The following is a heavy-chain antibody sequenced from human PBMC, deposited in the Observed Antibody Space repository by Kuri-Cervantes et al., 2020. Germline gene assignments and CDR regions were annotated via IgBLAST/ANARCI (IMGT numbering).Heavy chain of an antibody. V-gene: IGHV1-2*02. CDR1: GYTFTSYG. J-gene: IGHJ4*02. D-gene: IGHD5-18*01. CDR2: INPNSGGT. Sequence: ASVKVSCKASGYTFTSYGISWVRQAPGQGLEWMGWINPNSGGTNYAQKFQGRVTMTRDTSISTAYMELSSLRSEDTAVYYCASNLDTAMVTIWGQGTLVTVSS. CDR3: ASNLDTAMVTI.